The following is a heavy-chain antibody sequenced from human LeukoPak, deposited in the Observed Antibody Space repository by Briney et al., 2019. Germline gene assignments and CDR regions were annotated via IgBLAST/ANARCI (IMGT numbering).Heavy chain of an antibody. CDR1: GGTFSSYA. Sequence: SVKVSCKASGGTFSSYAISWVRQAPGHGLEWMGGIIPIFGTANYAQKFQGRVTITADESTSTAYMELSSLRSEDTAVYYCARPRPDYGGNANDAFDIWGQGTMVTVSS. CDR3: ARPRPDYGGNANDAFDI. V-gene: IGHV1-69*01. D-gene: IGHD4-23*01. CDR2: IIPIFGTA. J-gene: IGHJ3*02.